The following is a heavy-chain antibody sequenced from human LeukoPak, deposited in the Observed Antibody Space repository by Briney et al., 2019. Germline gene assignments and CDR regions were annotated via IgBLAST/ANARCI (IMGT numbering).Heavy chain of an antibody. V-gene: IGHV1-8*01. D-gene: IGHD6-19*01. CDR3: ARVEVAVAGMDDY. CDR1: GYTFTSYD. J-gene: IGHJ4*02. CDR2: MNPNSGNT. Sequence: ASVKVSCKASGYTFTSYDINWVRQATGQGLEWMGWMNPNSGNTGYAQEFQGRVTMTRNTSISTAYMELSSLRSEDTAVYYCARVEVAVAGMDDYWGQGTLVTVSS.